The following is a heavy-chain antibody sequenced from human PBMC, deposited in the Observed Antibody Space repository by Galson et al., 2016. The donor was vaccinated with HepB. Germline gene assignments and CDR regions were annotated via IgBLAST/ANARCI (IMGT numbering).Heavy chain of an antibody. Sequence: SLRLPCAASGFTFDDYTMHWVRQAPGKGLEWVALISWDGGSTSYADSVKGRFTISRNNTKNCLYLQMNSLPTEDTALYYWTKAQALGQYYFDYWGQGTLVTVSS. CDR1: GFTFDDYT. CDR3: TKAQALGQYYFDY. CDR2: ISWDGGST. V-gene: IGHV3-43*01. J-gene: IGHJ4*02.